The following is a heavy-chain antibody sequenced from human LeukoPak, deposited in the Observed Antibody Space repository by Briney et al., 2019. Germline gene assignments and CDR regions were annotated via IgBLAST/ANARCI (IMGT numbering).Heavy chain of an antibody. V-gene: IGHV1-2*02. CDR1: GYTFTGYY. CDR3: ARDLITVVTPDGMDV. J-gene: IGHJ6*02. CDR2: INTNSGGT. Sequence: ASVTVSCKASGYTFTGYYMHWVRQAPGQGLAWMGWINTNSGGTNYAQKFQGRVTMTRDTSISTAYMELSRLKSDDTAVYYCARDLITVVTPDGMDVWGQGTTVTVSS. D-gene: IGHD4-23*01.